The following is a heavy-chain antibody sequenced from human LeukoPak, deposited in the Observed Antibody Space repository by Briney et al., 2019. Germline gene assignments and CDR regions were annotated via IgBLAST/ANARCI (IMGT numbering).Heavy chain of an antibody. CDR2: IYYSGST. D-gene: IGHD6-19*01. Sequence: SETLSLTCTVSGGSISSSSYYWGWIRQPPGRGLEWIGGIYYSGSTYYNPSLKSRVTISVDTSKNQFSLKLSSVTAADTAVYYCARRSIAVAGKRYDYWGQGTLVTVSS. V-gene: IGHV4-39*01. J-gene: IGHJ4*02. CDR3: ARRSIAVAGKRYDY. CDR1: GGSISSSSYY.